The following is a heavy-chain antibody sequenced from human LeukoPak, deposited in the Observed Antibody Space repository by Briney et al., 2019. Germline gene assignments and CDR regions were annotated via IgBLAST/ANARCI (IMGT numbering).Heavy chain of an antibody. V-gene: IGHV3-48*03. J-gene: IGHJ4*02. Sequence: GGSLRLSCAASGFTFSDYEMNGVRQAPGKGLDWVSYFGTSGSTTYYADSVKGRFTISRDNAKNSLSLHMSGLRAEDTAVYYCARRGRLSYYIDYWGQGTLVTVSS. CDR1: GFTFSDYE. CDR3: ARRGRLSYYIDY. D-gene: IGHD1-1*01. CDR2: FGTSGSTT.